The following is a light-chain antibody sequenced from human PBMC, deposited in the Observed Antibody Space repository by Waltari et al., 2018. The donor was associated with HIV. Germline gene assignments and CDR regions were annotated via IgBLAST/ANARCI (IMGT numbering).Light chain of an antibody. J-gene: IGLJ3*02. V-gene: IGLV1-44*01. CDR2: TNI. Sequence: QSVLPQPPLDSGPPGPRFHISCPGGTSNFGRNPVYCYRQFPGEAPKLLIYTNIQRPSGVPYRFSGSKSGTSASLAISGLQSEDEADFYCAVWDDSLRSVLFGGGTRLTVL. CDR3: AVWDDSLRSVL. CDR1: TSNFGRNP.